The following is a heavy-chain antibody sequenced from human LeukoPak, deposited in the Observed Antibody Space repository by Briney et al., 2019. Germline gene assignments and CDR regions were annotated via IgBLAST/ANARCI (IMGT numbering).Heavy chain of an antibody. Sequence: PGGSLRLSCAASGFRFSDYWMSWVRQAPGKGLKWVANTKQDGSENYYVDSVKGRFTISRDDAKNSVFLQMDSLRTEDTAVYFCFTSLGYWGQGALVTVSS. J-gene: IGHJ4*02. CDR1: GFRFSDYW. V-gene: IGHV3-7*01. D-gene: IGHD3-16*01. CDR2: TKQDGSEN. CDR3: FTSLGY.